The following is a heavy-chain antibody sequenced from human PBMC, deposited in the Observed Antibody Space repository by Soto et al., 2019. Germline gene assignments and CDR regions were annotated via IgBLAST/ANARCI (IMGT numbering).Heavy chain of an antibody. D-gene: IGHD2-8*02. CDR1: GFTFSSYW. Sequence: EVQLVESGGGLVQPGESLRLSCAASGFTFSSYWMTWVRQAPGKGLEWVANIKQDGGEKYYLASVEGRFTISRDNAKNSLYLQMNSLRIEDTAVYYCARETGFLQILRYCNDTTCPEDYWGQGALVTVSS. J-gene: IGHJ4*02. V-gene: IGHV3-7*01. CDR3: ARETGFLQILRYCNDTTCPEDY. CDR2: IKQDGGEK.